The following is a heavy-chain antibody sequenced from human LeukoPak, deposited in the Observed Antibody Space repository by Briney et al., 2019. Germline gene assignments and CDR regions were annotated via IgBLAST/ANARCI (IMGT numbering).Heavy chain of an antibody. D-gene: IGHD1-1*01. J-gene: IGHJ4*02. CDR1: GYTFTSHH. CDR2: MNPESGNT. Sequence: GASVKVSCKASGYTFTSHHINWVRQATGRGFEWMGWMNPESGNTNYAQRFQGRVTMTWDTSINTAYMELSSLRSDDTAVYYCARGRPTNLNGIYWCQGTLVTVSS. V-gene: IGHV1-8*01. CDR3: ARGRPTNLNGIY.